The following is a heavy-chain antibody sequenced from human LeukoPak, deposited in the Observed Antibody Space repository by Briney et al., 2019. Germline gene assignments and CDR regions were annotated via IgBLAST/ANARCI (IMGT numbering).Heavy chain of an antibody. J-gene: IGHJ4*02. CDR1: GGSISSGSYY. D-gene: IGHD3-22*01. CDR3: ARVPRGGYSETVDY. CDR2: IYTSGST. Sequence: SETLSLTCTVSGGSISSGSYYWSWIRQPAGKGLEWIGRIYTSGSTNYNPSLKSRVTISVDTSKNQFSLKLSSVTAADTAVYYCARVPRGGYSETVDYWGQGTLVTVSS. V-gene: IGHV4-61*02.